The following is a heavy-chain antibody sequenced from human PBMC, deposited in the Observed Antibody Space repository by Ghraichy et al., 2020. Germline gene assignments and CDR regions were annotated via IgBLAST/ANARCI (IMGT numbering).Heavy chain of an antibody. J-gene: IGHJ6*02. CDR2: IYYSGST. CDR3: ARLAMIVVVITGDTRYGMDV. Sequence: SETLSLTCTVSGGSISSSSYYWGWIRQPPGKGLEWIGSIYYSGSTYYNPSLKSRVTISVDTSKNQFSLKLSSVTAADTAVYYCARLAMIVVVITGDTRYGMDVWGQGTTVTVSS. D-gene: IGHD3-22*01. V-gene: IGHV4-39*01. CDR1: GGSISSSSYY.